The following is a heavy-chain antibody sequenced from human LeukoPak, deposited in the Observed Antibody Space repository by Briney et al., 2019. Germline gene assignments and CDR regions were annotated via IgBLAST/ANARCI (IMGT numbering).Heavy chain of an antibody. V-gene: IGHV3-23*01. CDR2: ISGSGGST. CDR1: GFTFSSYA. J-gene: IGHJ4*02. D-gene: IGHD1-26*01. Sequence: GGPLRLSCAASGFTFSSYAMSWVRQAPGKGLEWVSAISGSGGSTYYADSVKGRFTISRGNSKNTLYLQMNSLRAEDTAVYYCAKEGTQVGAPGYFDYWGQGTLVTVSS. CDR3: AKEGTQVGAPGYFDY.